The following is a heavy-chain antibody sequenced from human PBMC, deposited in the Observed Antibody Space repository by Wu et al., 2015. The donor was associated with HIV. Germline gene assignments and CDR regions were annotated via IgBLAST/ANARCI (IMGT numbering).Heavy chain of an antibody. Sequence: QVQLVQSGAEVKKPGASVKVSCEASAYTFTSYFMHWVRQAPGQGLEWMGMINPSDGATSYAQRFQGRLIVTRDTSTSTVYMELSSLTSEDTAIYFCARDRRPSQYYFEYWGRGNPGHRLL. D-gene: IGHD2/OR15-2a*01. J-gene: IGHJ4*02. CDR1: AYTFTSYF. CDR2: INPSDGAT. V-gene: IGHV1-46*03. CDR3: ARDRRPSQYYFEY.